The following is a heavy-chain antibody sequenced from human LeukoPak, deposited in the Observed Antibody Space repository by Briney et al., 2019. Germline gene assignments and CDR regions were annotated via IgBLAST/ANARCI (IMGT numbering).Heavy chain of an antibody. CDR3: ARGGTYGGKGAYAFDI. V-gene: IGHV4-4*02. CDR1: GGSISSSNW. D-gene: IGHD4-23*01. Sequence: SETLSLTCAVSGGSISSSNWWSWVRQPPGKGLEWIGEINHSGSTNYNPSLKSRVTISVDTSKSQFSLKLSSVTAADTAVYYCARGGTYGGKGAYAFDIWGQGTMVTVSS. CDR2: INHSGST. J-gene: IGHJ3*02.